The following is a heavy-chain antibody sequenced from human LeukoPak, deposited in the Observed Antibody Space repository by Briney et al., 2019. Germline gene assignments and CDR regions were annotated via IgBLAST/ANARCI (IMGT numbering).Heavy chain of an antibody. V-gene: IGHV3-33*06. J-gene: IGHJ4*02. CDR3: AKDLSSSWYGLDY. CDR2: IWYDRSNK. D-gene: IGHD6-13*01. Sequence: PGESLKISCAASGFTFSSYGMHWVRQAPGKGLEWVAVIWYDRSNKYYADSVKGRFTISRDNSKNTLYLQMNSLRAEDTAVYYCAKDLSSSWYGLDYWGQGTLVTVSS. CDR1: GFTFSSYG.